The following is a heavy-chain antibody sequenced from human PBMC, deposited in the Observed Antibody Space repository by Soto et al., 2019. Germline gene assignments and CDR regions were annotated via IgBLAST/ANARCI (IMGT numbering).Heavy chain of an antibody. D-gene: IGHD3-3*01. Sequence: GGSLRLSCAASGFTFSSYAMSWVRQAPGKGLEWVSAISGSGGSTYYADSVKGRFTTSRDNSKNTLYLQMNSLRAEDTAVYYCVKAHDFWSGYPGTGNWFDPWGQGTLVTVSS. J-gene: IGHJ5*02. CDR1: GFTFSSYA. CDR2: ISGSGGST. CDR3: VKAHDFWSGYPGTGNWFDP. V-gene: IGHV3-23*01.